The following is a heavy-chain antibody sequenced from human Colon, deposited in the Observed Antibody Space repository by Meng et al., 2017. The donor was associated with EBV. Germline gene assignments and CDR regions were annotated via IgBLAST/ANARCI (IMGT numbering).Heavy chain of an antibody. Sequence: QVQQQCPGPELRKPSKPLSLTFTFSGGSISSGDYYWSWIRQPPGKGLEWIGYIYYSGSTYYNPSLKSRVTISVDTSKNQFSLKLSSVTAADTAVYYCARDRGGLGAFDYWGQGTLVTVSS. CDR1: GGSISSGDYY. V-gene: IGHV4-30-4*01. D-gene: IGHD5-12*01. CDR3: ARDRGGLGAFDY. CDR2: IYYSGST. J-gene: IGHJ4*02.